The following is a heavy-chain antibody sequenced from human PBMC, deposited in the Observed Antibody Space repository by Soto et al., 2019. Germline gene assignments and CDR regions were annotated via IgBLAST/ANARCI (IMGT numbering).Heavy chain of an antibody. CDR1: GGSISVGVYC. CDR2: TYHTGST. CDR3: ARIGNPDASLYFDY. J-gene: IGHJ4*02. Sequence: QVQLQESGPGLVKPSQTLSLTCTVSGGSISVGVYCWNWIRQLPGKGPEWIGYTYHTGSTYYNPSLESRVTISVDPSKNQFSLRLSSVTAADTAVYYCARIGNPDASLYFDYWGQGTLVTVSS. D-gene: IGHD2-2*01. V-gene: IGHV4-31*03.